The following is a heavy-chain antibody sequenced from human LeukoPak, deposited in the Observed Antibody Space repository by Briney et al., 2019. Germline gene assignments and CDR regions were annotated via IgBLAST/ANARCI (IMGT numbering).Heavy chain of an antibody. CDR2: FSGSGGGT. Sequence: PGGSLRLSCAASGFTFSSYAMSWVCQAPGKGLEWVSAFSGSGGGTYYADSVRGRFTISRDNSKNTLYLQMNSLRAEDTALYYCAKSGLSRFDYWGQGTLVTVSS. J-gene: IGHJ4*02. CDR3: AKSGLSRFDY. CDR1: GFTFSSYA. D-gene: IGHD4/OR15-4a*01. V-gene: IGHV3-23*01.